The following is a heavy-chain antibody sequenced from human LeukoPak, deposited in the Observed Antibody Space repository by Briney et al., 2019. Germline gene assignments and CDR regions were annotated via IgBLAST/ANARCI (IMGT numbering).Heavy chain of an antibody. Sequence: KSSETLSLTCTVSGGSISSYYWSWIRQPPGKGLEWIGYIYYSGSTNYNPSLKSRVTISVDTSKNQFSLKLSSVTAADTAVYYCARGHAVAAERKAFDIWGQGTMVTVSS. V-gene: IGHV4-59*01. D-gene: IGHD2-15*01. CDR1: GGSISSYY. J-gene: IGHJ3*02. CDR2: IYYSGST. CDR3: ARGHAVAAERKAFDI.